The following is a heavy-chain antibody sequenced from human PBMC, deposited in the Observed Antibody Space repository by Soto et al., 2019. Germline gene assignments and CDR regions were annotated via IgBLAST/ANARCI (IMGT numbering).Heavy chain of an antibody. CDR1: GFTGSGFY. V-gene: IGHV3-66*01. J-gene: IGHJ4*02. D-gene: IGHD2-2*01. CDR2: IYSAGSA. CDR3: ARVPSSSYHYFDY. Sequence: PGRSLRHSCAASGFTGSGFYMSWVRQAPGKGLEWVSVIYSAGSADFADSVKGRFTISRDNSKNTLYLQMSSLRAEDTAVYYCARVPSSSYHYFDYWGQGTLVTVS.